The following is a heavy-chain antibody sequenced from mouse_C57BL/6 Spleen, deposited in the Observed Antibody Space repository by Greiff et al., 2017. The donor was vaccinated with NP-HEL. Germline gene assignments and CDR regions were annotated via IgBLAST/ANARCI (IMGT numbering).Heavy chain of an antibody. V-gene: IGHV5-6*01. D-gene: IGHD4-1*01. CDR1: GFTFSSYG. Sequence: EVQLVESGGDLVKPGGSLKLSCAASGFTFSSYGMSWVRQTPDKRLEWVATISSGGSYTYYPDSVKGRFTISRDNAKNTLYLRMSSRKSEDTARYYCARQTGTYLDYWGQGTTLTVSS. CDR2: ISSGGSYT. J-gene: IGHJ2*01. CDR3: ARQTGTYLDY.